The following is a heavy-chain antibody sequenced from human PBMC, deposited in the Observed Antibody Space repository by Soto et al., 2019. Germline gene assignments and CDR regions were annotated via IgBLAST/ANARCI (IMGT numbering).Heavy chain of an antibody. V-gene: IGHV1-18*04. D-gene: IGHD3-3*01. CDR2: ISAYNGNT. CDR1: GYTFTSYG. Sequence: GASVKVSCKASGYTFTSYGISWVRQAPGQGLEWMGWISAYNGNTNYAQKLQGRVTMTTDTYTSTAYMELRSLRSDDTAVYYCARGAYYDFWSGYHSNNWFDPWGQGTLVTVSS. CDR3: ARGAYYDFWSGYHSNNWFDP. J-gene: IGHJ5*02.